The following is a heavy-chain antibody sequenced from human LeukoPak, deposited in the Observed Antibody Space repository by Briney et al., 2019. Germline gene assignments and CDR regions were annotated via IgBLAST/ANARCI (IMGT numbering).Heavy chain of an antibody. CDR3: ARDVLSYSSSPYNWFDP. J-gene: IGHJ5*02. Sequence: ASVKVSCKASGYTFTSYGISWVRQAPGQGLEWMGWISAYNGNTNYAQKLQGRVTMTTDTSTSTAYMELRSLRSDDTAVYYCARDVLSYSSSPYNWFDPWGQGTLVTVSS. D-gene: IGHD6-6*01. CDR2: ISAYNGNT. CDR1: GYTFTSYG. V-gene: IGHV1-18*01.